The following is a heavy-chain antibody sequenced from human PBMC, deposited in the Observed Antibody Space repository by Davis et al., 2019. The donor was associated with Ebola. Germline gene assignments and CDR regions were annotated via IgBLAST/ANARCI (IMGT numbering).Heavy chain of an antibody. J-gene: IGHJ4*02. D-gene: IGHD6-6*01. CDR3: ARDPGAALLDH. Sequence: ASVKVSCKASGFTFTDYYMHWVRQAPGQGLEWMGWIKLNSGGTNYAQRFQDRVTMTRDTSISTAYMELRSLRSDDTAVYYCARDPGAALLDHWGQGTPVTVSS. V-gene: IGHV1-2*02. CDR1: GFTFTDYY. CDR2: IKLNSGGT.